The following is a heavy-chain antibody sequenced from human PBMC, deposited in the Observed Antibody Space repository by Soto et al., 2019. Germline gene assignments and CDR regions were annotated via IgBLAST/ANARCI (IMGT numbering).Heavy chain of an antibody. V-gene: IGHV3-11*01. CDR3: ASPSFTREIEYSSGWSPTDY. D-gene: IGHD6-19*01. CDR1: GFTFSDYY. Sequence: PGGSLRLSCAASGFTFSDYYMSWIRQAPGKGLEWVSYISSSGSTIYYADSVKGRFTISRDNAKNSLYLQMNSLRAEDTAVYYCASPSFTREIEYSSGWSPTDYWGQGTLVTVSS. CDR2: ISSSGSTI. J-gene: IGHJ4*02.